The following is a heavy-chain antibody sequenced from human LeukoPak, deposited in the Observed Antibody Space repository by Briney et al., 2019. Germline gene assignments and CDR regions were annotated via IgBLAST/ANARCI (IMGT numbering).Heavy chain of an antibody. CDR1: GFTFGDYA. D-gene: IGHD1-26*01. Sequence: GGSLRLSCTVSGFTFGDYAMSWVRQAPGKGLEWVGFIRSKAYGGTTEYAASVKGRFTISRDDSKSIAYLQIDSLKTADTAVYYCTRDPRGSYGPDAFDIWGQGTMVTVSS. CDR2: IRSKAYGGTT. J-gene: IGHJ3*02. V-gene: IGHV3-49*04. CDR3: TRDPRGSYGPDAFDI.